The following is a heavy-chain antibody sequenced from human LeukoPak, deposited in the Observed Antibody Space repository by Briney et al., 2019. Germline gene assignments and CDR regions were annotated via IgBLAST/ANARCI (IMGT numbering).Heavy chain of an antibody. CDR1: GFTFSSYA. Sequence: PGGSLRPSCAASGFTFSSYAMSWVRQAPGKGLEWVSAISGSGGSTYYADSVKGRFTISRDNSKNTLYLQMNSLRAEDTAVYYCALSGGYSSSSTAADAFDIWGQGTMVTVSS. CDR2: ISGSGGST. CDR3: ALSGGYSSSSTAADAFDI. V-gene: IGHV3-23*01. D-gene: IGHD6-6*01. J-gene: IGHJ3*02.